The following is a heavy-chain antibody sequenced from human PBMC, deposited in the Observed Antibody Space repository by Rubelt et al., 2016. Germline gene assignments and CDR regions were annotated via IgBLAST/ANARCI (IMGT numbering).Heavy chain of an antibody. CDR2: IYYSGST. CDR1: GGSISSGGYY. V-gene: IGHV4-31*03. J-gene: IGHJ4*02. CDR3: ARDPGLGEFVGVDY. Sequence: GPGLVKPSQTLSLTCTVSGGSISSGGYYWSWIRQHPGKGLEWIGYIYYSGSTYYNPSLKSRVTISVDTSKNQFSLKLSSVTAADTAVYYCARDPGLGEFVGVDYWGQGTLVTVSS. D-gene: IGHD3-16*01.